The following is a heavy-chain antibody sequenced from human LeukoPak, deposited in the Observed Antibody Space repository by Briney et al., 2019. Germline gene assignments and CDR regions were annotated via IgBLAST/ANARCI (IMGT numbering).Heavy chain of an antibody. J-gene: IGHJ4*02. V-gene: IGHV1-18*01. Sequence: GGXCAYNGNTKYGQKLTGRVTMTTDTSTSTAYMELRSLRSDDAAVYYCARDQMNIAAAGAYFDYWGQGTLVTVSS. D-gene: IGHD6-13*01. CDR3: ARDQMNIAAAGAYFDY. CDR2: XCAYNGNT.